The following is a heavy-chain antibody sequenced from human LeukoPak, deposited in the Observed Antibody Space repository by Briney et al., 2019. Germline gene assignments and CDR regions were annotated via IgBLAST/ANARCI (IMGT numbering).Heavy chain of an antibody. D-gene: IGHD3-22*01. J-gene: IGHJ5*01. Sequence: GGSLRLSCAASGFAFSGHSMSWLRQAPGKGLQWDSVISGGGDLSDYADSVKGRFTISRDNSRVTLYLQMNSLRAEDSALYYCARCTSSCYRGRFDSWGQGTLVTVSX. V-gene: IGHV3-23*01. CDR2: ISGGGDLS. CDR3: ARCTSSCYRGRFDS. CDR1: GFAFSGHS.